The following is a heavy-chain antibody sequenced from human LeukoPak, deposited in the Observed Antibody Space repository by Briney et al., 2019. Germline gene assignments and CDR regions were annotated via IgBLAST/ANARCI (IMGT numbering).Heavy chain of an antibody. J-gene: IGHJ4*02. CDR1: GGSISSGDYY. CDR3: AREGGVDILTGYYSDY. Sequence: PSQTLSLTCTVSGGSISSGDYYWSWIRQPPGKGLEWIGYIYYSGSTYYNPSPKSRVTISVDTSKNQFSLKLSSVTAADTAVYYCAREGGVDILTGYYSDYWGQGTLVTVSS. CDR2: IYYSGST. V-gene: IGHV4-30-4*01. D-gene: IGHD3-9*01.